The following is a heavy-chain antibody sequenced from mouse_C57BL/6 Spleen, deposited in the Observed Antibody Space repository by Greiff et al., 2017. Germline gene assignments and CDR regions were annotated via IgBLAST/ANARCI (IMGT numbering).Heavy chain of an antibody. CDR2: IHPNSGST. D-gene: IGHD1-1*01. V-gene: IGHV1-64*01. Sequence: VQLQQPGAELVKPGASVKLSCKASGYTFISYWMHWVKQRPGQGLEWIGMIHPNSGSTNYNEKFKSKATLTVDKSSSTAYMQLSSLTSEDSAVYYCARKEGSRGAFDYWGQGTTLTVSS. CDR1: GYTFISYW. CDR3: ARKEGSRGAFDY. J-gene: IGHJ2*01.